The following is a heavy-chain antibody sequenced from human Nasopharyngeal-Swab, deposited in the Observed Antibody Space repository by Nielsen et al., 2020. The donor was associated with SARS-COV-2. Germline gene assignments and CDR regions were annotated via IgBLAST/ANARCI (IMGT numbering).Heavy chain of an antibody. J-gene: IGHJ4*02. Sequence: SETLSLTCAVYGRSFSGYYWSWIRQPPGKGLEWIGYIYYSGSPSYNPSLKSRVTISVDTSKNQFSLKLTSVTAADTAVYYCARGLAAAWYGIYYFDYWGQGTLVTVSS. D-gene: IGHD6-13*01. V-gene: IGHV4-59*13. CDR1: GRSFSGYY. CDR3: ARGLAAAWYGIYYFDY. CDR2: IYYSGSP.